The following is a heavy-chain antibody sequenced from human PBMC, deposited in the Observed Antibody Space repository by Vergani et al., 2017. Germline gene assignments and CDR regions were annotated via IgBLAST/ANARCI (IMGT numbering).Heavy chain of an antibody. CDR1: GFTFNQYG. V-gene: IGHV3-33*01. Sequence: QVQLVESGGGVVQPGRSLRLSCAASGFTFNQYGMHWVRQAPGKGLEGVAFTWYDGNNKQYADSVKGRFTISRDNSKSTMYLQMNSLRDEDTGVYYCARDVRLLYSRFDPWGQGTLVTVSS. CDR3: ARDVRLLYSRFDP. CDR2: TWYDGNNK. D-gene: IGHD5-12*01. J-gene: IGHJ5*02.